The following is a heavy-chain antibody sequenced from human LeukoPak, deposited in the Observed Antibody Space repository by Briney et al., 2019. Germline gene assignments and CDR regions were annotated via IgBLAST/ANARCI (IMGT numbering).Heavy chain of an antibody. J-gene: IGHJ4*02. CDR3: ARAGIAVGFRF. D-gene: IGHD6-19*01. Sequence: PSETLSLTCAVYGGSFSGYYWSWIRQPPGKGLEWIGEINHSGSTNYNPSLKSRVTISVDTSKNQFSLKLSSVTAADTAVYYCARAGIAVGFRFWGQGTPVTVSS. V-gene: IGHV4-34*01. CDR1: GGSFSGYY. CDR2: INHSGST.